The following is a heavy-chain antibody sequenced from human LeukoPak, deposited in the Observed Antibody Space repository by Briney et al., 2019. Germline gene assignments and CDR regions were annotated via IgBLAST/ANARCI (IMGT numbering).Heavy chain of an antibody. CDR2: IIPIFGTA. Sequence: SVKVSCKASGGTFSSYAISWVRQAPGQGLEWMGGIIPIFGTANYAQKFQGRVTITTDESTSTAYMEPSSLRSEDTAVYYCARDRSSSWSTFDYWGQGTLVTVSS. J-gene: IGHJ4*02. D-gene: IGHD6-13*01. V-gene: IGHV1-69*05. CDR3: ARDRSSSWSTFDY. CDR1: GGTFSSYA.